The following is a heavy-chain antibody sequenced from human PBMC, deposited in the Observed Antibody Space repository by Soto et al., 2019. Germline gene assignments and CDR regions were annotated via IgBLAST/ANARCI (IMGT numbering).Heavy chain of an antibody. Sequence: QVQLQQWGAGLLKPSETLSLTCAVYGGSFSGYYWSWIRQPPGKGLEWIGEINHSGSTNYNPSLKSRVTISVDTSKNQFSLKLSSVTAADTAVYYCARGGYYDILTGYYPLDYWGQGTLVTVSS. V-gene: IGHV4-34*01. CDR1: GGSFSGYY. D-gene: IGHD3-9*01. CDR3: ARGGYYDILTGYYPLDY. CDR2: INHSGST. J-gene: IGHJ4*02.